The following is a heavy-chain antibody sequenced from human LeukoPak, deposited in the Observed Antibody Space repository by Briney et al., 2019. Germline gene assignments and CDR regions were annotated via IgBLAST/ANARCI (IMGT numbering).Heavy chain of an antibody. CDR3: ARVGYYYDSSGYQYYFDY. Sequence: GGSLRLSCAASGFTFSSYAMSWVRQAPGKGLEWVSVIYSGGSTYYADSVKGRFTISRHNSKNTLYLQMNSLRAEDTAVYYCARVGYYYDSSGYQYYFDYWGQGTLVTVSS. D-gene: IGHD3-22*01. CDR2: IYSGGST. CDR1: GFTFSSYA. J-gene: IGHJ4*02. V-gene: IGHV3-53*04.